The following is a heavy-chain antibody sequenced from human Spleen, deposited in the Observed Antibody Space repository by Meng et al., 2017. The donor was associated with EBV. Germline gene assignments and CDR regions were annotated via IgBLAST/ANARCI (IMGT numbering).Heavy chain of an antibody. CDR3: ARAGFIADWYFDL. Sequence: QVQLQQWGAGLLKPSETLSLTCAVYGGSFSGYYWTWIRQPPGKGLEWIGEIKHSGSTNYNPSLKSRVTISVDTSKNQFSLKLSSVTAADTAVYYCARAGFIADWYFDLWGRGTLVTVAS. CDR2: IKHSGST. CDR1: GGSFSGYY. V-gene: IGHV4-34*01. D-gene: IGHD2-15*01. J-gene: IGHJ2*01.